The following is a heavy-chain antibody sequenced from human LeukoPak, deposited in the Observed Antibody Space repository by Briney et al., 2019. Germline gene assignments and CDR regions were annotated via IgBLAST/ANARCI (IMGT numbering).Heavy chain of an antibody. CDR3: ARGYYYDSSGYYFDY. Sequence: SETLSLTCTVSGGSISSGGYYWSWIRQHPGKGLEWIGYIYYSGSTYYNPSLKSRVTISVDTSKNQFSLKLSSVTAADTAVYYCARGYYYDSSGYYFDYWGQGTLVTVSS. J-gene: IGHJ4*02. D-gene: IGHD3-22*01. CDR2: IYYSGST. V-gene: IGHV4-31*03. CDR1: GGSISSGGYY.